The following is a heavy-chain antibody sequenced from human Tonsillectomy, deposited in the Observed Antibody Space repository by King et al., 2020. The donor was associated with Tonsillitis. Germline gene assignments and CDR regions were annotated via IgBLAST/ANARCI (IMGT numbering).Heavy chain of an antibody. CDR3: ARDLGPNWFDP. D-gene: IGHD3-16*01. V-gene: IGHV1-2*02. CDR2: INPNSGGT. J-gene: IGHJ5*02. CDR1: GYTFTGYY. Sequence: QLVQSGAEVKKPGASVKVSCKASGYTFTGYYMHWVRQAPGQGLEWMGWINPNSGGTKYGQEFQGRVTMTRDTSISTAYMGLSGLRSDDTAVYYCARDLGPNWFDPWGQGTLVTVSS.